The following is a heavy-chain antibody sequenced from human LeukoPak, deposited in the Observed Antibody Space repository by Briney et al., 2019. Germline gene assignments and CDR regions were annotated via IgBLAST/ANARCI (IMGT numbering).Heavy chain of an antibody. Sequence: PGGSLRLSCAASGFTFDDYAMHWVRQAPGKGLEWVSGISWNSGSIGYADSVKGRFTISRDNAKNSLYLQMNSLRAEDTALYYCAKGVGGSANYYYMDVWGKGTTVTVSS. D-gene: IGHD3-10*01. V-gene: IGHV3-9*01. CDR2: ISWNSGSI. CDR3: AKGVGGSANYYYMDV. J-gene: IGHJ6*03. CDR1: GFTFDDYA.